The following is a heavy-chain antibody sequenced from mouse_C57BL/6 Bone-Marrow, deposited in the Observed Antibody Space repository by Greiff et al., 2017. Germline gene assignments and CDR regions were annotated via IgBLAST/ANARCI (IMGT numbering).Heavy chain of an antibody. D-gene: IGHD1-1*01. CDR1: GFNIKNTY. CDR2: IDPANGNT. CDR3: ASPYGSSCGDYAMDY. Sequence: VQLQQSVAELVRPGASVKLSCTASGFNIKNTYMHWVKQRPEQGLEWIGRIDPANGNTKYAPKFQGKATITADTSSNTAYLQLSSLTSEDTAIYYCASPYGSSCGDYAMDYWGQGTSVTVSS. V-gene: IGHV14-3*01. J-gene: IGHJ4*01.